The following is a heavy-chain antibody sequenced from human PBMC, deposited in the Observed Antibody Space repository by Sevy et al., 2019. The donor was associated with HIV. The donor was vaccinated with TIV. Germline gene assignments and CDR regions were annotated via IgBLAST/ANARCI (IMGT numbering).Heavy chain of an antibody. Sequence: GVSLRLSCATSGFTFNSYGMHWVRQAPGKGLEWVALIWFDGSNKYYADSVKGRFTISRDIVKNTLHLQMNSLRAEDTAVYYCARDLEFYDYGDYGPAFTPDYWGQGTLVTVSS. CDR2: IWFDGSNK. V-gene: IGHV3-33*01. J-gene: IGHJ4*02. D-gene: IGHD4-17*01. CDR1: GFTFNSYG. CDR3: ARDLEFYDYGDYGPAFTPDY.